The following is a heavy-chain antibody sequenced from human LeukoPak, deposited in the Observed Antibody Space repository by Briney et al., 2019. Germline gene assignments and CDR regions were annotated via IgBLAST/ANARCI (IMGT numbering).Heavy chain of an antibody. CDR3: ARSDLGDAFDI. D-gene: IGHD3-10*01. Sequence: GGSLRLSCAASGFTFSSYDMHWVRKATGKGLEWVSAIGTAGDPYYPGSVKGRFTISRENAKNSLYLQMNSLRAGDTAVYYCARSDLGDAFDIWGQGTMVTVSS. CDR2: IGTAGDP. V-gene: IGHV3-13*05. CDR1: GFTFSSYD. J-gene: IGHJ3*02.